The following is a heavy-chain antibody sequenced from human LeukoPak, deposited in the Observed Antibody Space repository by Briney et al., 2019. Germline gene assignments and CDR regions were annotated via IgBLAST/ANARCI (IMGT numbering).Heavy chain of an antibody. Sequence: SETLSLTCTVSGGSISSSSYYWGWNRQPAGKGLEWIGSIYYSGSTYYNPSLKSRVTISVDTSKNQFSLKLSSVTAADTAVDYCARPIAAARTAFDYWGQGTLVTVSS. J-gene: IGHJ4*02. CDR2: IYYSGST. D-gene: IGHD6-13*01. V-gene: IGHV4-39*01. CDR1: GGSISSSSYY. CDR3: ARPIAAARTAFDY.